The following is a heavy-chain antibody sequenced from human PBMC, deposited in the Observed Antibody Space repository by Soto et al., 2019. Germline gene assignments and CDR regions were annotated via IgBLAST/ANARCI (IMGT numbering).Heavy chain of an antibody. CDR3: ARERAVAGFDY. V-gene: IGHV1-8*01. J-gene: IGHJ4*02. Sequence: QVQLVQSGAEVKKPGASVKVSCKASGYTFTSYDINWVRQAPGQGLEWMGWMNPNSGNTGYAQKFQGRVTMTRNTSRRTAYMELSSLRSEQTAVYYCARERAVAGFDYWGQGTVVTVST. CDR1: GYTFTSYD. CDR2: MNPNSGNT. D-gene: IGHD6-19*01.